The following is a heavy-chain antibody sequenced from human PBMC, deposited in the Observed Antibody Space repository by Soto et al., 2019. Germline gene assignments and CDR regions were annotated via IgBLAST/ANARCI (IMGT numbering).Heavy chain of an antibody. V-gene: IGHV1-2*02. CDR1: GYTFTDYF. CDR3: ARVTLRAGNWFDP. Sequence: ASVKVSCKASGYTFTDYFIHWVRQAPGQGFEWMGWINPKSRGTTYAQKFQGRVTMTRDTSNTTAYMELRGLRSDDTAIYYCARVTLRAGNWFDPWGQGTLVTVS. J-gene: IGHJ5*02. CDR2: INPKSRGT.